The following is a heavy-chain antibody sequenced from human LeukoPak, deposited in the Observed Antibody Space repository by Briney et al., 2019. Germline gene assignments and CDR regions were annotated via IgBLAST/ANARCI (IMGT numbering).Heavy chain of an antibody. CDR2: IYYSGST. Sequence: SETLSLTCTVSGGSISSSSYYWGWIRQPPGKGLEWIGSIYYSGSTYYNPSLKSRVTISVDTSKNQFSLKLSSVTAADTAVYYCARVLRSYYYGSGSLGDWFDPWGQGTLVTVSS. CDR3: ARVLRSYYYGSGSLGDWFDP. V-gene: IGHV4-39*07. D-gene: IGHD3-10*01. J-gene: IGHJ5*02. CDR1: GGSISSSSYY.